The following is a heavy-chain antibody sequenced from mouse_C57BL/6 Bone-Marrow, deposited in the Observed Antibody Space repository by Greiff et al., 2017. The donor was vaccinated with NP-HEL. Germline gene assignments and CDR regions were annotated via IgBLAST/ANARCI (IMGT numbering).Heavy chain of an antibody. Sequence: ESGPGLVKPSQSLSLTCSVTGYSITSGYYWNWIRQFPGNKLEWMGYISYDGSNNYNPSLKNRISITRDTSKNQFFLKLNSVTTEDTATYYCASGTYYGSSRGFAYWGQGTLVTVSA. CDR1: GYSITSGYY. CDR3: ASGTYYGSSRGFAY. CDR2: ISYDGSN. J-gene: IGHJ3*01. V-gene: IGHV3-6*01. D-gene: IGHD1-1*01.